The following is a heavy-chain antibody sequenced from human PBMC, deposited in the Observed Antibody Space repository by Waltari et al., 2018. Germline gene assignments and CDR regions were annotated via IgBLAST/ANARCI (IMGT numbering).Heavy chain of an antibody. CDR1: CFIFSRYT. V-gene: IGHV3-23*03. Sequence: EVQLLESGGGLVQPGGSLSPPCPAPCFIFSRYTMNWARQAPGKGLEWVSVFHGGGDTGYADSVKGRFTISRDNSNNMLYLQMNSLRPEDTAVYYCAKGFDRASFDYWGQGALVTVSS. D-gene: IGHD3-22*01. CDR2: FHGGGDT. J-gene: IGHJ4*02. CDR3: AKGFDRASFDY.